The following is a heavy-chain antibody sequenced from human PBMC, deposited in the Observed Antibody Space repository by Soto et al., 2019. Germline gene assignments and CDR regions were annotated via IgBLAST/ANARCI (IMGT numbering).Heavy chain of an antibody. Sequence: QVQLVQSGAEVKKPGSSVKVSCKASGGTFSSYAISWVRQAPGQGLEWMGGIIPIFGTANYAQKFQGRVTITADESTSTAYMELSSLRSEDTAVYYCASQGQRDIVLKVYAGYYYYGMDVWGQGTTVTVSS. D-gene: IGHD2-8*01. CDR2: IIPIFGTA. V-gene: IGHV1-69*01. CDR3: ASQGQRDIVLKVYAGYYYYGMDV. CDR1: GGTFSSYA. J-gene: IGHJ6*02.